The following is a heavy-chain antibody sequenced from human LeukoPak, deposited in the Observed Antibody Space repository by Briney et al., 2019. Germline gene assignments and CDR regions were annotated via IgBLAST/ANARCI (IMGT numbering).Heavy chain of an antibody. CDR2: ITTSDGNT. Sequence: GGSLRLSCAASGFTFSSYTMSWVRQAPGKRLEWVSTITTSDGNTYYADSVKGRFTVSRDNSKNTLFLQMNSLRAEDTAVYYCAKDGGLWVSAHWGDSWGRGTLVTVS. V-gene: IGHV3-23*01. CDR3: AKDGGLWVSAHWGDS. D-gene: IGHD7-27*01. CDR1: GFTFSSYT. J-gene: IGHJ4*02.